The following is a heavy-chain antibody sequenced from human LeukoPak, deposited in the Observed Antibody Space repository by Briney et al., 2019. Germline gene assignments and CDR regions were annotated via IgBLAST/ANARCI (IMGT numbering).Heavy chain of an antibody. Sequence: GGSLRLSCAASGFTFSSYAMHWVRQAPGKGLEWVAVISYDGSNKYYADSVKGRFTISRDNAKNSLYLQMNSLGAEDTAVYYCARENYDFWSGYSAYYFDYWGQGTLVTVSS. CDR2: ISYDGSNK. J-gene: IGHJ4*02. CDR3: ARENYDFWSGYSAYYFDY. CDR1: GFTFSSYA. V-gene: IGHV3-30-3*01. D-gene: IGHD3-3*01.